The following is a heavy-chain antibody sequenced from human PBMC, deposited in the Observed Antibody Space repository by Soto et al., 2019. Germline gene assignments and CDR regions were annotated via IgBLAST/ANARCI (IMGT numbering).Heavy chain of an antibody. CDR2: GYYSGTT. CDR1: GGSVSSSDYY. Sequence: QLQLQESGPGLVKPWATLSLTCTVSGGSVSSSDYYWGWLRQHPGKELEGIGAGYYSGTTYYMPSLKSPVPISVDTSKTLFSLNLRSATAADTAVYYCARQTGGFGYYFDYWGQGALVTVSS. D-gene: IGHD3-16*01. J-gene: IGHJ4*02. CDR3: ARQTGGFGYYFDY. V-gene: IGHV4-39*01.